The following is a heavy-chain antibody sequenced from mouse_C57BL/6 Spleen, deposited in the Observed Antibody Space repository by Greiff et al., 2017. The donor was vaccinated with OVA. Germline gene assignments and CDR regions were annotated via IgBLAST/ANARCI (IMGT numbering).Heavy chain of an antibody. Sequence: QVQLKQSGAELVRPGTSVKVSCKASGYAFTNYLIEWVKQRPGQGLEWIGVINPGSGGTNYNEKFKGKATLTADKSSSTAYMQLSSLTSEDSAVYFCARPTFYYAMDYWGQGTSVTVSS. CDR2: INPGSGGT. V-gene: IGHV1-54*01. J-gene: IGHJ4*01. CDR3: ARPTFYYAMDY. CDR1: GYAFTNYL.